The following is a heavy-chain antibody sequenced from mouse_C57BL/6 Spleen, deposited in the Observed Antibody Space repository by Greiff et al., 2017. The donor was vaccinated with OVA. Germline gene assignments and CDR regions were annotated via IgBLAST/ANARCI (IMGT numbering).Heavy chain of an antibody. CDR1: GYTFTDYE. Sequence: QVQLKQSGAELVRPGASVTLSCKASGYTFTDYEMHWVKQTPVHGLEWIGAIDPETGGTAYNQKFKGKAILTADKSSSTAYMELRSLTSEDSAVYYCTRDLLHWGQGTLVTVSA. V-gene: IGHV1-15*01. D-gene: IGHD1-1*01. CDR3: TRDLLH. CDR2: IDPETGGT. J-gene: IGHJ3*01.